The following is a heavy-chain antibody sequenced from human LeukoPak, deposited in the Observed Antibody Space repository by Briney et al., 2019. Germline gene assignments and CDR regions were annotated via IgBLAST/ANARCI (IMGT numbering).Heavy chain of an antibody. CDR1: GFTFSSYS. V-gene: IGHV3-21*01. CDR2: ISSSSSYI. J-gene: IGHJ5*02. D-gene: IGHD3-22*01. CDR3: ARAGSSSVTMIVVNWFDP. Sequence: GGSLGPSCAASGFTFSSYSMNWVRQAPGKGLEWVSSISSSSSYIYYADSVKGRFTIPRDNAKNSLYLQMNSLRAEDTAVYYCARAGSSSVTMIVVNWFDPWGQGTLVTVSS.